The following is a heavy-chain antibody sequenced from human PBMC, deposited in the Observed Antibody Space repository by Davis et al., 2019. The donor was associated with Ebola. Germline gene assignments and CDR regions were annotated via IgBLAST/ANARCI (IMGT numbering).Heavy chain of an antibody. Sequence: GESLKISCAASGFTFSSYTMNWVRQAPGKGLEWVAVISYDGSNKYYADSVKGRFTISRDNSKNTLYLQMNSLRAEDTAVYYCARDGPIAVAGIFFDYWGQGTLVTVSS. CDR3: ARDGPIAVAGIFFDY. J-gene: IGHJ4*02. CDR2: ISYDGSNK. V-gene: IGHV3-30*03. CDR1: GFTFSSYT. D-gene: IGHD6-19*01.